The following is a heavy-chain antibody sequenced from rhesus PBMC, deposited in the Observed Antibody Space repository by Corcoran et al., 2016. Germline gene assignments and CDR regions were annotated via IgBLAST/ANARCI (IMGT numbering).Heavy chain of an antibody. CDR3: ARGYSSWSGIDD. Sequence: QVQLVQSGAEVKKPGSSVKVSCKASGYTFTDYYMHWVRQAPRQGLEWMGRINPYNGNTKYAQKFQGRVTRPRDTGKSTADRELSSRRAEDTAVYYGARGYSSWSGIDDWGQGVLVTVSS. CDR2: INPYNGNT. J-gene: IGHJ4*01. CDR1: GYTFTDYY. V-gene: IGHV1S2*01. D-gene: IGHD6-13*01.